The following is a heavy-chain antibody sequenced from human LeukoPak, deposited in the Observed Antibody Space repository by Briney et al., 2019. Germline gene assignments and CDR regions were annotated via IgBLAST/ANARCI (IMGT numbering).Heavy chain of an antibody. D-gene: IGHD2-15*01. J-gene: IGHJ4*02. Sequence: PSETLSLTCAVYGGSFSGYYWSWIRQPPGKGLEWIGEINHSGSTNYNPSLKSRVTISVDTSKNQFSLKLSSVTAADTAVYYCARGGVVVAAIFGYSYGNFDHWGQGTLVTVSS. CDR1: GGSFSGYY. CDR3: ARGGVVVAAIFGYSYGNFDH. CDR2: INHSGST. V-gene: IGHV4-34*01.